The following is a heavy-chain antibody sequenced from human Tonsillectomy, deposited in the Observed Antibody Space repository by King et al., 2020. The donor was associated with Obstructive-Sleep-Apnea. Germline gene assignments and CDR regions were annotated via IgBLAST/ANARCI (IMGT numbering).Heavy chain of an antibody. CDR1: GFTVSSNY. J-gene: IGHJ6*02. V-gene: IGHV3-53*04. CDR2: IYSGGST. Sequence: VQLVESGGGLVQPGGSLRLSCAASGFTVSSNYMSWVRQAPGKGLEWVSVIYSGGSTYYADSVKGRFTISRHNSKNTLYLQMNSLGAEDTAVYYCARSLYYDILTGYSYGMDVWGQGTTVTVSS. CDR3: ARSLYYDILTGYSYGMDV. D-gene: IGHD3-9*01.